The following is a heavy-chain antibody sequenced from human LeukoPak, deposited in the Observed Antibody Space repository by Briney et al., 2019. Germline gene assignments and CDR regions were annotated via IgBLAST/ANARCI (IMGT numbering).Heavy chain of an antibody. CDR2: ISSSSSYI. CDR1: GFTFSSYS. V-gene: IGHV3-21*01. D-gene: IGHD3-22*01. Sequence: GGSLRLSCAASGFTFSSYSMNWVRQAPGKGLEWVSSISSSSSYIYYADSVKGRFTISRDNAKNSLYLQMNSLRAEDTAVYYCASEGGYYYDSSVFDYWGQGTLVTVSS. CDR3: ASEGGYYYDSSVFDY. J-gene: IGHJ4*02.